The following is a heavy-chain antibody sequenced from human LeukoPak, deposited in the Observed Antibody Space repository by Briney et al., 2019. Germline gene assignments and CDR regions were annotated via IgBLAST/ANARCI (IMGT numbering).Heavy chain of an antibody. CDR1: GFTFSSYG. CDR3: AKDDDYGDYGYYGMDV. V-gene: IGHV3-30*18. J-gene: IGHJ6*02. D-gene: IGHD4-17*01. CDR2: ISYDGSNK. Sequence: PGRSLRLSCAASGFTFSSYGMHWVRQAPGKGLEWVAVISYDGSNKYYADSVKGRFTISRDNSKNTLYLQMNSLRAEDTAVYYCAKDDDYGDYGYYGMDVWGQGTTVTVSS.